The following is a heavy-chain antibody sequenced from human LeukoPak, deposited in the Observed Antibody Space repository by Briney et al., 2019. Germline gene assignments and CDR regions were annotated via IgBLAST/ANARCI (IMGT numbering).Heavy chain of an antibody. CDR2: ISGSGGNT. J-gene: IGHJ4*02. CDR1: GFTFSSYA. V-gene: IGHV3-23*01. Sequence: QPGGSLRLSCAASGFTFSSYAMSWVRQAPGKGLEWVSAISGSGGNTYYADSVKGRFTISRDTSKNTLFLQMNGLRVEDTAVYYCARQQDTTNPGYWGQGTLVTVSS. CDR3: ARQQDTTNPGY. D-gene: IGHD5-18*01.